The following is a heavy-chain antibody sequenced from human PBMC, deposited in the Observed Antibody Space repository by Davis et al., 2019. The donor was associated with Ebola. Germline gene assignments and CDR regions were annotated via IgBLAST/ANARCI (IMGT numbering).Heavy chain of an antibody. Sequence: GESLKISCAASGFTFSSYAMSWVRQAPGKGLEWVSAISGSGGSTYYADSVKGRFTISRDNSKNTLYLQLNSLRAEDTAVYYCAKDSRVLTIGAAFDYWGQGTLVTVSS. V-gene: IGHV3-23*01. D-gene: IGHD3-3*01. CDR2: ISGSGGST. J-gene: IGHJ4*02. CDR3: AKDSRVLTIGAAFDY. CDR1: GFTFSSYA.